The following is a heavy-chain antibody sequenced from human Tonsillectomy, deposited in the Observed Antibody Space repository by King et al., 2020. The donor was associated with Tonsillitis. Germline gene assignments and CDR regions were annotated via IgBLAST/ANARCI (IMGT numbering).Heavy chain of an antibody. J-gene: IGHJ4*02. D-gene: IGHD3-10*01. Sequence: EVQLVESGGGLVQPGGSLRVSCAASGFTFSSYAMSWVRQAPGKGLEWVSLISGGGGSTYYADSVKGRFTISRDNSKNTLYLQMNSLRVEDTAVYYCAKAPTYYKTTYYFEYWGQGTLVTVSS. CDR3: AKAPTYYKTTYYFEY. CDR1: GFTFSSYA. V-gene: IGHV3-23*04. CDR2: ISGGGGST.